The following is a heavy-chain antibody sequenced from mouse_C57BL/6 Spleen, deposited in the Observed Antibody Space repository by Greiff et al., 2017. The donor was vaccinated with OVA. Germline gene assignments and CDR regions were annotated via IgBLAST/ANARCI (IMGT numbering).Heavy chain of an antibody. Sequence: VQGVESGAELVKPGASVKLSCKASGYTFTEYTIHWVKQRSGQGLEWIGWFYPGSGSIKYNEKFKDKATLTADKSSSTVYMELSRLTSEDSAVYFCARHEGSPLYYSNYGAMDYWGQGTSVTVSS. CDR2: FYPGSGSI. D-gene: IGHD2-5*01. J-gene: IGHJ4*01. V-gene: IGHV1-62-2*01. CDR3: ARHEGSPLYYSNYGAMDY. CDR1: GYTFTEYT.